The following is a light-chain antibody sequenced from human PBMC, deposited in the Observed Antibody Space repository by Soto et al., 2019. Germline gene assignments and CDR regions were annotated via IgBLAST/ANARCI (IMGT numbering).Light chain of an antibody. CDR2: DVS. Sequence: EIVLTQSPATLSLSPGESATLSCRASQSVTTYLACYQQKPGQAPRLLIYDVSNRATGVPARFSGSGSGTDFTLTISSLEPDDIAIYYCQQRTDWPITFGQGTRLQIK. CDR3: QQRTDWPIT. V-gene: IGKV3-11*01. J-gene: IGKJ5*01. CDR1: QSVTTY.